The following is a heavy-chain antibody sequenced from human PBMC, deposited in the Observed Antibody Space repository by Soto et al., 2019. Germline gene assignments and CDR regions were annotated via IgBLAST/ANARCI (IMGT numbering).Heavy chain of an antibody. V-gene: IGHV3-11*01. Sequence: GGSLRLSCAASGFTFSDYYMSWIRQAPGKGLEWVSYISSSGSTIYYADSVKGRFTISRDNAKNSLYLQMNSLRAEDTAVYYCARRPSPHCSSTSCYYYYYGMDVWGQGTTVTVSS. D-gene: IGHD2-2*01. J-gene: IGHJ6*02. CDR1: GFTFSDYY. CDR3: ARRPSPHCSSTSCYYYYYGMDV. CDR2: ISSSGSTI.